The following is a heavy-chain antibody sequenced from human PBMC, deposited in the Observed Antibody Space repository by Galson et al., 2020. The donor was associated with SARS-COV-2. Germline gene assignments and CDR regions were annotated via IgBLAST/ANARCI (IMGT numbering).Heavy chain of an antibody. Sequence: GGSLRLSCAASGFTFSSYAMHWVRQAPGKGLEWVAVISYDGSNKYYADSVKGRFTISRDNSKNTLYLQMNSLRAEDTAVYYCAREGDYVWGSSLYYYYGMDVWGQGTTVTVSS. D-gene: IGHD3-16*01. J-gene: IGHJ6*02. CDR2: ISYDGSNK. CDR1: GFTFSSYA. V-gene: IGHV3-30*04. CDR3: AREGDYVWGSSLYYYYGMDV.